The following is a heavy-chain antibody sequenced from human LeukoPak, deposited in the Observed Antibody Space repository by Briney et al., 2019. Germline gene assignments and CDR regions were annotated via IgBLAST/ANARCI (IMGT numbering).Heavy chain of an antibody. CDR2: INPNSGGT. CDR1: GYTFTGYY. Sequence: ASVKVSCKASGYTFTGYYMHWVRQAPGQGLEWMGWINPNSGGTNYAQKFQGRVTMTRDTSISTAYMELSRLRSDDTAVYYCARVGLCGGDCYYSDYWGQGTLVTVSS. CDR3: ARVGLCGGDCYYSDY. V-gene: IGHV1-2*02. D-gene: IGHD2-21*02. J-gene: IGHJ4*02.